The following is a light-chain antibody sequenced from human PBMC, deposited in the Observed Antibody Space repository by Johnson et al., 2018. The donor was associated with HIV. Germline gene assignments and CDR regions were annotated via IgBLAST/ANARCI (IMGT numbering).Light chain of an antibody. J-gene: IGLJ1*01. CDR1: SSNIGKNY. CDR2: KNN. V-gene: IGLV1-51*02. Sequence: QSVLTQPPSVSAAPGQVVSISCSGSSSNIGKNYVSWYQQFPGTAPKLLIYKNNKRPSGIPDRFSGSKSGTSATLGITGLQTGDEADYYCGTWDTSLRVGFFGTGTKVTVL. CDR3: GTWDTSLRVGF.